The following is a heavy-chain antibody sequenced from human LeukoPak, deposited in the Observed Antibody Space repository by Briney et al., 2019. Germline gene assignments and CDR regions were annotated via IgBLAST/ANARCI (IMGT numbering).Heavy chain of an antibody. D-gene: IGHD1-26*01. CDR3: ARDQGGATEYYYYMDV. V-gene: IGHV1-18*01. J-gene: IGHJ6*03. CDR2: ISAYNGNT. Sequence: GASVKVSFTASGYTFTIYGINWVRQAPGQGLEWMGWISAYNGNTNYAQTLQGRVTMTTDTSTSTVYMELRSLRSDDTAVYYCARDQGGATEYYYYMDVWGKGTTVTVSS. CDR1: GYTFTIYG.